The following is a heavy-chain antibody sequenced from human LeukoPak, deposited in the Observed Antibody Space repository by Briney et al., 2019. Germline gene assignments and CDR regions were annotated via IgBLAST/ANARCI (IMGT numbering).Heavy chain of an antibody. J-gene: IGHJ4*02. V-gene: IGHV1-69*04. CDR3: AREYDFWSGYSH. CDR1: GGAFSSYA. Sequence: SVQVSCKASGGAFSSYAISWVRPAPGQGLEWMGRIIPIFGIANYAQKFQGRVTITADKSTSTAYMELSSLRSEDAAVYYCAREYDFWSGYSHWGQGTLVTVSS. CDR2: IIPIFGIA. D-gene: IGHD3-3*01.